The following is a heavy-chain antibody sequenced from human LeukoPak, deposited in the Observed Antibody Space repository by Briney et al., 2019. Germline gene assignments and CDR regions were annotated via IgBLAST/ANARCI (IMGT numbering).Heavy chain of an antibody. V-gene: IGHV3-64*01. CDR1: GFTFSSYA. D-gene: IGHD3-3*01. CDR2: ISSNGGST. J-gene: IGHJ5*02. Sequence: GGSLRLSCAASGFTFSSYAMHWVRQAPGKGLEYVSAISSNGGSTYYANSVKGRFTISRDNSKNTLYLQMGSLRVEGMAVYYCARTQGDFWSGYYWFDPWGQGTLVTVSS. CDR3: ARTQGDFWSGYYWFDP.